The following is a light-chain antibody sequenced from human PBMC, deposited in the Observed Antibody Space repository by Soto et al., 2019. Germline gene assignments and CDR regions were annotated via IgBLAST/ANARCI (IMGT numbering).Light chain of an antibody. Sequence: EIVMTQSPATLSVSPVERATLSCRASQSVSTNLVWYQQKPGQAPRLLIYGASTRATGVPGRFSGTGSGTEFTLTISSLQSEDSAVYYCQQYNHWWKFGQGNTGDIK. CDR1: QSVSTN. CDR3: QQYNHWWK. CDR2: GAS. V-gene: IGKV3-15*01. J-gene: IGKJ1*01.